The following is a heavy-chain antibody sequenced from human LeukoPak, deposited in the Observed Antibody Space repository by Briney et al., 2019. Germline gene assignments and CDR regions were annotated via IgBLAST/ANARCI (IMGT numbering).Heavy chain of an antibody. CDR2: IKSKADGETT. D-gene: IGHD4/OR15-4a*01. V-gene: IGHV3-15*01. CDR3: AIDEPNYAPYDFDY. CDR1: RFTFSNAW. Sequence: PGGSLRLSCAASRFTFSNAWMNWVRKAPGKGLEWVGRIKSKADGETTDYAAPVKGRFTISRDDSNNMVYLQMNSLKIEDTAVYYCAIDEPNYAPYDFDYWGQGTLVTVSS. J-gene: IGHJ4*02.